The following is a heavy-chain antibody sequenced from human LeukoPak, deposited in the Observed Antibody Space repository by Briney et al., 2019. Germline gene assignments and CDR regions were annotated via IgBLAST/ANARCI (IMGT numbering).Heavy chain of an antibody. D-gene: IGHD3-10*01. CDR3: AKADGSGTYYTRPSDY. CDR2: ISGSAINT. J-gene: IGHJ4*02. Sequence: PGGSLTLSCAASGFTFSSYAMSWVRQAPGKGLEWVSGISGSAINTYYADSVKGRFTISRDNSQNTLYLQMSSLRAEDSAVYYCAKADGSGTYYTRPSDYWGQGTLVTVS. CDR1: GFTFSSYA. V-gene: IGHV3-23*01.